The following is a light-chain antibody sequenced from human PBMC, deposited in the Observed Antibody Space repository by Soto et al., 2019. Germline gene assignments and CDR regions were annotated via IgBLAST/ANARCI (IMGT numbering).Light chain of an antibody. CDR3: QQYGSSPPP. CDR2: GAS. CDR1: QSVSSSY. J-gene: IGKJ1*01. Sequence: EIVLTQSPGTLSLSPGERATLSCRASQSVSSSYLAWYQQKPGQAPRLLIYGASSRATGIPVRFSGSGSGTDFTLTINRLEPEDFAVYYCQQYGSSPPPFGQGTKVEIK. V-gene: IGKV3-20*01.